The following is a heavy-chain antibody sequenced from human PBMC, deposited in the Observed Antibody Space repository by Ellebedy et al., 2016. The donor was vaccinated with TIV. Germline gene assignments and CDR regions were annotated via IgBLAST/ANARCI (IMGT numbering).Heavy chain of an antibody. J-gene: IGHJ4*02. Sequence: GESLKISCAASGFTLSTYWMNSVRLAPGKGLEWVASMRQDGREEYFVDPVKGRVTISRDNTKNSLYLQMNSLRAEDTAVYFCARENGYYFDYWGQGTLVIVSS. CDR2: MRQDGREE. D-gene: IGHD6-25*01. CDR3: ARENGYYFDY. CDR1: GFTLSTYW. V-gene: IGHV3-7*01.